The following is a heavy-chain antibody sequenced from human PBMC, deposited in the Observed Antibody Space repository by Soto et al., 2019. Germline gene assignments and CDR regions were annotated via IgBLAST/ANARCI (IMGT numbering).Heavy chain of an antibody. D-gene: IGHD3-16*01. J-gene: IGHJ4*02. CDR1: SASFSKYY. CDR3: ASVTFGGVVLAH. CDR2: IYFNGNT. V-gene: IGHV4-59*01. Sequence: SETLSLTCTVSSASFSKYYWSWIRQPPGKGLEWIGYIYFNGNTNYNPSLKRRVTISIDTSKKQISLNLTSVTDADTAVYYCASVTFGGVVLAHWGQGTLVTSPQ.